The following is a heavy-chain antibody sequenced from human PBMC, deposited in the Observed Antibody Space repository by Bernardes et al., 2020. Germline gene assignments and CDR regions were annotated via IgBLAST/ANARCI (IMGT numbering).Heavy chain of an antibody. Sequence: ASVKVSCKASGYTFTSYYMHWVRQAPGQGLEWMGIINPSGGSTSYAQKFQGRVTMTRDTSTSTVYMELSSLRSEDTAVYYCARDGYSGSLGRAFDIWGQGTMVTVSS. D-gene: IGHD1-26*01. CDR3: ARDGYSGSLGRAFDI. CDR2: INPSGGST. V-gene: IGHV1-46*01. CDR1: GYTFTSYY. J-gene: IGHJ3*02.